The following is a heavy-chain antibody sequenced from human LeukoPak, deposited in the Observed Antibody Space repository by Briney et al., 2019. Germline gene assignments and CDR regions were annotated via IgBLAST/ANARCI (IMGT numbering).Heavy chain of an antibody. D-gene: IGHD1-20*01. Sequence: PGGSLRLSCAASGFTFSTYAMSWVRQAPGKGLEWVSVISDTTYYADSVKGRFTISRDNSENTLYLQMSSLRIEDTAVYYCAKAQAITGRNFFDPWGQGTLVTVSS. V-gene: IGHV3-23*01. J-gene: IGHJ5*02. CDR2: ISDTT. CDR3: AKAQAITGRNFFDP. CDR1: GFTFSTYA.